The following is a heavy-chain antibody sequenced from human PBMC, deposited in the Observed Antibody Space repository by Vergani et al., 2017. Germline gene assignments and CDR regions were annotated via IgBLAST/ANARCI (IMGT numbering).Heavy chain of an antibody. D-gene: IGHD1-20*01. J-gene: IGHJ4*02. CDR3: ASGITGTTKVDY. CDR1: GGSFSGYY. V-gene: IGHV4-34*01. CDR2: IYHSGST. Sequence: QVQLQQWGAGLLKPSETLSLTCAVYGGSFSGYYWSWIRQPPGKGLEWIGYIYHSGSTYYNPSLKSRVTISVDRSKNQFSLKLSSVTAADTAVYYCASGITGTTKVDYWGQGTLVTVSS.